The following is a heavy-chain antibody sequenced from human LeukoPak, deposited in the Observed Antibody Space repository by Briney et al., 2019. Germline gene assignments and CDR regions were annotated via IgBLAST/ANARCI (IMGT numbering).Heavy chain of an antibody. CDR1: GFIFSSYA. J-gene: IGHJ4*02. CDR3: ARDQKAYYFDY. V-gene: IGHV3-30-3*01. CDR2: ISYDGSNK. Sequence: GRSLRLSCAASGFIFSSYAMHWVRQAPGKGLEWVAVISYDGSNKYYADSVKGRFTISRDNSKNTLYLQMNSLRAEDTAVYYCARDQKAYYFDYWGQGTLVTVSS.